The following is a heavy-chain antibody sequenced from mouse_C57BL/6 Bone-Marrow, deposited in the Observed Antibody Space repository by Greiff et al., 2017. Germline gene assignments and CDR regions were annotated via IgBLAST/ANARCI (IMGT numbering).Heavy chain of an antibody. CDR2: ISDGGSYT. V-gene: IGHV5-4*01. Sequence: EVKLVESGGGLVKPGGSLKLSCAASGFTFSSYAMSWVRQTPQKRLVWVATISDGGSYTYYPDNVKGRFTISRDNAKNNLYLQMSHLKSEDTAMYYCARERLITTVVPSFAYWGQGTLVTVSA. D-gene: IGHD1-1*01. CDR1: GFTFSSYA. J-gene: IGHJ3*01. CDR3: ARERLITTVVPSFAY.